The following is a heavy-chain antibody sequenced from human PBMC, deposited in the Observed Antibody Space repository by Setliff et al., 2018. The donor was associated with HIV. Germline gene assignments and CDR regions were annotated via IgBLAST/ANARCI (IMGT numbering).Heavy chain of an antibody. J-gene: IGHJ5*02. CDR2: IYYSGST. V-gene: IGHV4-59*01. CDR1: GGSISSYY. D-gene: IGHD3-16*01. CDR3: AKRTFGSGRLDP. Sequence: SETLSLTCKVSGGSISSYYWSWIRQPPGKGLEWIGYIYYSGSTNYNPSLRSRVTISVDTSKSQVSLKLSSVTAADTAVYYCAKRTFGSGRLDPWGQGTLVTVSS.